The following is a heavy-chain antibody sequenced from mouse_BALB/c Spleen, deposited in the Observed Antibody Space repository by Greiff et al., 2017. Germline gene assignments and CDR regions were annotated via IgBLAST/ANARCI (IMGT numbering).Heavy chain of an antibody. D-gene: IGHD1-1*01. CDR3: ARSRYYGSSFWYFDV. Sequence: VQLQQSGAELVKPGASVKLSCTASGFNITDTYMHWVKQRPEQGLEWIGRIDPANGNTKYDPKFQGKATITADTSSNTAYLQLSSLTSEDTAVYYCARSRYYGSSFWYFDVWGAGTTVTVSS. J-gene: IGHJ1*01. V-gene: IGHV14-3*02. CDR1: GFNITDTY. CDR2: IDPANGNT.